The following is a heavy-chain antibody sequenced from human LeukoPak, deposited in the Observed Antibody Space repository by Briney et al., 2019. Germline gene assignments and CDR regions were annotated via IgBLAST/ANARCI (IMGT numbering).Heavy chain of an antibody. D-gene: IGHD6-19*01. J-gene: IGHJ5*02. Sequence: PSETLSLTCTVSGDSISSGNYYWTWIRQPAGKGLEWIGRIYTSGSTNYNPSLKSRVTISVDTSKNQFSLKLSSVTAADTAVYYCARGGAEQWLVRPNWFDPWGQGTLVTVSS. CDR2: IYTSGST. V-gene: IGHV4-61*02. CDR3: ARGGAEQWLVRPNWFDP. CDR1: GDSISSGNYY.